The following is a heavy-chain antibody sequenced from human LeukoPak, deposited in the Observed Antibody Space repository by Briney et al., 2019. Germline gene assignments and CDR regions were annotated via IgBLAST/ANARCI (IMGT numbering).Heavy chain of an antibody. Sequence: GGSLRLSCAVSGFTLSSYAMSWVRQAPGKGLEWVSSISGSGGSTYYADSVKGRFTISRDNSKNTLYLQMNSLRAEDTALYYCAKSSYYDTSGSYREYYFDYWGQGALVTVSS. CDR3: AKSSYYDTSGSYREYYFDY. J-gene: IGHJ4*02. CDR2: ISGSGGST. D-gene: IGHD3-22*01. CDR1: GFTLSSYA. V-gene: IGHV3-23*01.